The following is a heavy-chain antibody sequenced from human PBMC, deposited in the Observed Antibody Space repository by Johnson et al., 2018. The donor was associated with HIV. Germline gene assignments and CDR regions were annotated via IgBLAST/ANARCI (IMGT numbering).Heavy chain of an antibody. J-gene: IGHJ3*02. V-gene: IGHV3-33*06. CDR2: MWYDGTKK. Sequence: QVQLVESGGGVVQPGRSLRLSCAASGFTFSSYGMHWVRQAPGKGLEWVAGMWYDGTKKNYADSVKGRFTISRDNSKNPLYLQMTSLRADDTAVYYCAKDLRVYTCDAFDIWGQGTMVTVSS. CDR1: GFTFSSYG. D-gene: IGHD5/OR15-5a*01. CDR3: AKDLRVYTCDAFDI.